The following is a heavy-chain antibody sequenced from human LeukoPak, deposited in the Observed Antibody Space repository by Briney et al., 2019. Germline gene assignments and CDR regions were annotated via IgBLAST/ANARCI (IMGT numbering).Heavy chain of an antibody. CDR1: GYTLTRFA. Sequence: ASVKVSCKTSGYTLTRFAISWVRQAPGQGLEWMGWISGYNGNTNYVERLQGRVTMTADTSTSTAYMELSSLRSDDTAIYYCARDHYYDSRALDFWGQRTLITVSS. CDR2: ISGYNGNT. J-gene: IGHJ4*02. CDR3: ARDHYYDSRALDF. V-gene: IGHV1-18*01. D-gene: IGHD3-22*01.